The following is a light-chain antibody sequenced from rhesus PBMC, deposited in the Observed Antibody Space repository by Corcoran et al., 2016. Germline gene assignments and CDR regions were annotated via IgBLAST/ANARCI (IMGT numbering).Light chain of an antibody. V-gene: IGKV1-66*01. J-gene: IGKJ4*01. CDR1: QGINNY. Sequence: DIQMTQSPSSLSASVGDRVTITCRASQGINNYLSWYQQKPGKAPKPLIYYALSLETGVPSRFSGSRSGTDYTLTITSLHPEDIATYYCQQYNNSPLTFGGGTKVEIK. CDR2: YAL. CDR3: QQYNNSPLT.